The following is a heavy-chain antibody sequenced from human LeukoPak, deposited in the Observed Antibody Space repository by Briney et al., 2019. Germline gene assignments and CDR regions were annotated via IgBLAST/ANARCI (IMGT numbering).Heavy chain of an antibody. CDR2: IYYSGST. Sequence: SETLSLTCTVSGGSISSGGYYWSWIRQHPGKGLEWIGYIYYSGSTYYNPSLKSRVTISVYTSKNQFSLKLSSVTAADTAVYYCARDKEHRIDPWGQGTLVTVSS. CDR3: ARDKEHRIDP. V-gene: IGHV4-31*03. CDR1: GGSISSGGYY. J-gene: IGHJ5*02. D-gene: IGHD1/OR15-1a*01.